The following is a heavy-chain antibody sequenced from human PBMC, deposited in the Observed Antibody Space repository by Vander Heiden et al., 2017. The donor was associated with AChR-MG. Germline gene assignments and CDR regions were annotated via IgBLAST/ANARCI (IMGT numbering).Heavy chain of an antibody. CDR2: IYSGGST. Sequence: EVQLVESGGGLVQPGGSLRLSCAASGFTVSSNSMSWVRPAPGKGLEWVSVIYSGGSTYYADSVKGRFTISRDNSKNTVYLQMNRMRVEDTAVYYCARGTTVTTSDYRGQGTLVTVSS. V-gene: IGHV3-66*01. J-gene: IGHJ4*02. D-gene: IGHD4-17*01. CDR1: GFTVSSNS. CDR3: ARGTTVTTSDY.